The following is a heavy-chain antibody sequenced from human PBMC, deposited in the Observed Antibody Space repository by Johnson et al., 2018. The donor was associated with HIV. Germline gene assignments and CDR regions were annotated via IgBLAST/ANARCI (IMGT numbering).Heavy chain of an antibody. CDR2: IRTDGSST. D-gene: IGHD1-26*01. Sequence: QVQLVESGGGLVQPGGSLRLSCAASGFTFSSNYMTWIRQAPGKGLEWVSYIRTDGSSTYYADAVKGRFTFVRDNAKNSVYLQMTSLRVEDTAVYYCARGGGSSVAFDIWGQGTMVTVSS. J-gene: IGHJ3*02. V-gene: IGHV3-11*04. CDR3: ARGGGSSVAFDI. CDR1: GFTFSSNY.